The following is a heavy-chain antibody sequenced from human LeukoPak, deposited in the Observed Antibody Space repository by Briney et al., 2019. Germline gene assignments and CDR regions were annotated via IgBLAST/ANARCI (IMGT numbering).Heavy chain of an antibody. J-gene: IGHJ4*02. D-gene: IGHD3-16*01. V-gene: IGHV1-69*05. CDR3: ARSGVLGSGRTYDY. Sequence: SVKVSCKAFGGTFSSYAISWVRQAPGQGLGWMGGIIPIFGTANYAQKFQGRVTITTDESTSTAYMELSSLRSEDTAVYYCARSGVLGSGRTYDYWGQGTLVTVSS. CDR1: GGTFSSYA. CDR2: IIPIFGTA.